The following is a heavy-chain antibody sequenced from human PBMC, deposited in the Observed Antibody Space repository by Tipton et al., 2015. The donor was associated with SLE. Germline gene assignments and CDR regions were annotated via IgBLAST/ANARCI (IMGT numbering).Heavy chain of an antibody. CDR2: IRYDGSNK. CDR1: GFTFSSYG. J-gene: IGHJ4*02. CDR3: ARSPAWGAAAGFHFDY. Sequence: GSLRLSCAASGFTFSSYGMHWVRQAPGKGLEWVAFIRYDGSNKYYADSVKGRFTISRDNSKNTLYLQMNSLRAEDTAVYYCARSPAWGAAAGFHFDYWGQGTLVIVSS. D-gene: IGHD6-13*01. V-gene: IGHV3-30*02.